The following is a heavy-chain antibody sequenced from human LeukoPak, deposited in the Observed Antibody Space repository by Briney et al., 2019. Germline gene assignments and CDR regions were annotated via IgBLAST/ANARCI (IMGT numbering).Heavy chain of an antibody. D-gene: IGHD2-2*01. CDR2: INHSGST. V-gene: IGHV4-34*01. Sequence: PSETLSLTCAVYGGSFSGYYWSWIRQPPGKGLEWIGEINHSGSTNYNPSLKSRVTISVDTSKNQFSLKLSSVTAADTAVYYCVRAPGAAIDWGQGTLVTASS. CDR1: GGSFSGYY. CDR3: VRAPGAAID. J-gene: IGHJ4*02.